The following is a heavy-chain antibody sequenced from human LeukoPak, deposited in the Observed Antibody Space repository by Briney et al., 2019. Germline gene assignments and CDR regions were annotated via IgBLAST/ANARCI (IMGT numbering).Heavy chain of an antibody. D-gene: IGHD6-13*01. J-gene: IGHJ4*02. CDR1: GFIFSSYA. V-gene: IGHV3-64D*06. CDR3: VTEEQQLDTGY. CDR2: ISSNGGST. Sequence: GGSLRLSCSASGFIFSSYAMHWVRQAPGKGPEYVSAISSNGGSTYCADSVKGRFTISRDNSKNTLYLQMSSLRAEDTAVYYCVTEEQQLDTGYWGQGTLVTVSS.